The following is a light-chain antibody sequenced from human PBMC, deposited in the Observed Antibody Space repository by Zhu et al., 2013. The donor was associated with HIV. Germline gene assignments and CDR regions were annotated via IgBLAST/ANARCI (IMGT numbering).Light chain of an antibody. CDR3: QAYDDWPPYT. CDR1: QSVGSN. V-gene: IGKV3-15*01. J-gene: IGKJ2*01. CDR2: GAS. Sequence: ELVMTQSPATLSVSPGERATLSCRASQSVGSNLAWYQQKSGQAPRLLMYGASTRAPGIPARFSGSGSGTDFTLTISSLQSEDLAVYYCQAYDDWPPYTFGQGTKLEI.